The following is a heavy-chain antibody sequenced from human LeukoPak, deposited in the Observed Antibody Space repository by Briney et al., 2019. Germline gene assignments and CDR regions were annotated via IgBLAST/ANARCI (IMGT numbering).Heavy chain of an antibody. J-gene: IGHJ4*02. Sequence: PGGSLRLSCAASGFTFSSYMMTWVRQAPGKGLEWVSAISGSGGSTYYADSVKGRFTISRDNSKNTLYLQMNSLRAEDTAVYYCAKVGPPYYYDSSGYYYGLDYWGQGTLVTVSS. CDR1: GFTFSSYM. CDR2: ISGSGGST. V-gene: IGHV3-23*01. D-gene: IGHD3-22*01. CDR3: AKVGPPYYYDSSGYYYGLDY.